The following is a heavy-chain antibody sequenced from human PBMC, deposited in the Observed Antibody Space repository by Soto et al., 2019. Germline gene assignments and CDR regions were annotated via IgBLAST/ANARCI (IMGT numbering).Heavy chain of an antibody. CDR2: IYSGGST. CDR1: GFTVSSNY. V-gene: IGHV3-53*01. CDR3: ARDKYLYGSGSYYMDV. Sequence: GGSLRLSCAASGFTVSSNYMSWVRQAPGKGLEWVSVIYSGGSTYYADSVKGRFNISRDNSKNTLYLQMNSLSAEDTAVYYCARDKYLYGSGSYYMDVWGKGTTVTVSS. J-gene: IGHJ6*03. D-gene: IGHD3-10*01.